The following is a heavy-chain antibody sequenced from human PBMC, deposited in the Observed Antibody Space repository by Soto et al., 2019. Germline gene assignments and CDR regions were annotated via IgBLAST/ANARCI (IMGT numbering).Heavy chain of an antibody. V-gene: IGHV1-69*13. CDR3: ARAVGAARPRDYYYGMDV. J-gene: IGHJ6*02. Sequence: SVKVSCKASGGTFSSYAISWVRQAPGQGLEWMGGIIPIFGTANYAQKFQGRVTITADESTSTAYMELNSLRAEDTAVYYCARAVGAARPRDYYYGMDVWGQGTTVTVSS. CDR2: IIPIFGTA. D-gene: IGHD6-6*01. CDR1: GGTFSSYA.